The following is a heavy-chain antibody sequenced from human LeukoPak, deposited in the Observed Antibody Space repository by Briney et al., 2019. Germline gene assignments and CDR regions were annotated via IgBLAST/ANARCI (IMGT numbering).Heavy chain of an antibody. CDR1: GFTFSSYS. Sequence: GGSLRLSCAASGFTFSSYSMSWVRQAPGKGLEWVSPISTSSSYIKHADSVKGRFTISRDNAKNSLYLQMNSLRAEDTAVYYCARVPGDYWGQGTLVTVSS. D-gene: IGHD3-10*01. V-gene: IGHV3-21*01. CDR3: ARVPGDY. CDR2: ISTSSSYI. J-gene: IGHJ4*02.